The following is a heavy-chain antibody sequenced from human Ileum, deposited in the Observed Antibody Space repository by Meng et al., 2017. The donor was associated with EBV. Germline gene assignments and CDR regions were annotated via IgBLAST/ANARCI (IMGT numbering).Heavy chain of an antibody. V-gene: IGHV4-28*01. CDR3: ARNVPGTSAYYD. CDR2: IYYSGST. J-gene: IGHJ4*02. D-gene: IGHD3-22*01. Sequence: QVPPQESGPGLVKPSDTLSLTCAVSGYSISSTNWWGWIRQPPGKGLEWIGYIYYSGSTSYNPSLKSRVTMSVDTSKNQFSLNLNSVTAVDTAVYYCARNVPGTSAYYDWGQGTLVTVSS. CDR1: GYSISSTNW.